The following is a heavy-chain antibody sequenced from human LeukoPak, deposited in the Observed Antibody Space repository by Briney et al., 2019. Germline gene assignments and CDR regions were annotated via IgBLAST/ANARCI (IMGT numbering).Heavy chain of an antibody. D-gene: IGHD3-10*01. CDR1: GFTFDDRA. CDR2: LRYDCYS. Sequence: PGGSLRLSCASSGFTFDDRAMLWVRHARGKGLVWVSLLRYDCYSKYAEYVKGRFNISIGSSKNSIFLEMQSLNTEDTALVYCASKAKYSNGSGVYWTGINIWGQGTMVTVSS. J-gene: IGHJ3*02. V-gene: IGHV3-43*02. CDR3: ASKAKYSNGSGVYWTGINI.